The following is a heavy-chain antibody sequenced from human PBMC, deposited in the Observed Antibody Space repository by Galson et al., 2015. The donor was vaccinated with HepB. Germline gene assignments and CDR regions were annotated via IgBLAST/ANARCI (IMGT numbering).Heavy chain of an antibody. Sequence: SLRLSCAASGFTFSSYAMSWVRQAPGKGLEWVSVITDSGISTYYADSVKGRFTISSDNSKNTLYLQMNSLRVEDTAVYYCAKGLYNYDYWGQGTLVTVSS. D-gene: IGHD3-16*01. V-gene: IGHV3-23*01. CDR1: GFTFSSYA. J-gene: IGHJ4*02. CDR2: ITDSGIST. CDR3: AKGLYNYDY.